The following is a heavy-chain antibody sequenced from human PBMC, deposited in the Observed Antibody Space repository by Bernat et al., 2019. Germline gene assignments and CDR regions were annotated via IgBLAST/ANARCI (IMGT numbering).Heavy chain of an antibody. D-gene: IGHD4-17*01. CDR2: IKQDGSEK. J-gene: IGHJ4*02. CDR1: GFTFSSYW. V-gene: IGHV3-7*01. Sequence: EVQLLESGGGLVQPGGSLRLSCAASGFTFSSYWMSWVRQAPGKGLEWVANIKQDGSEKYYVDSVKGRFTISRDNAKNSLYLQMNSLRAEDTAVYYCARVGEPMTTVTNVDYWGQGTLVTVSS. CDR3: ARVGEPMTTVTNVDY.